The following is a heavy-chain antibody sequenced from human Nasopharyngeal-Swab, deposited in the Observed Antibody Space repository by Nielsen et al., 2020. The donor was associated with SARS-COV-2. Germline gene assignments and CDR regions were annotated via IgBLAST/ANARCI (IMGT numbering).Heavy chain of an antibody. CDR2: IYYSGST. CDR1: GGSISSYY. Sequence: GSLRLSCTVSGGSISSYYWSWIRQPPGKGLEWIGYIYYSGSTNYNPSLKSRVTISVDTSKNQFSLKLSSVTAADTAVYYCARGRIFGVVLYYFDYWGQGTLVTVSS. V-gene: IGHV4-59*08. D-gene: IGHD3-3*01. J-gene: IGHJ4*02. CDR3: ARGRIFGVVLYYFDY.